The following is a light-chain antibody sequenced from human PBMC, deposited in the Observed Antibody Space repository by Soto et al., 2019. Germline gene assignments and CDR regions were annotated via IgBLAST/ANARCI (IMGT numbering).Light chain of an antibody. CDR2: TNN. J-gene: IGLJ2*01. V-gene: IGLV1-40*01. Sequence: QPVLTQPPSVSGAPGQRVTISCTGSTSNIGAGYDVHWYQQLPGAAPKFLIYTNNNRPSGVPDRFSGSRSGTSASLAITGLQAEDEADYYCQSYDNSLSGYVIFGGGTKLTVL. CDR1: TSNIGAGYD. CDR3: QSYDNSLSGYVI.